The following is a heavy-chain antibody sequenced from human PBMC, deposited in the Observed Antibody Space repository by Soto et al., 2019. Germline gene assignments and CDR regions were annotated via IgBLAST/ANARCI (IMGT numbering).Heavy chain of an antibody. J-gene: IGHJ4*01. V-gene: IGHV3-48*03. D-gene: IGHD5-12*01. CDR3: ARGNSGYDPSCDY. Sequence: PGGSPRLSCTTSGFTFSDYEMNWVRQAPGKGLEWVSHISSSGSIIYYADSVKGRFTISRDNAKNSLSLQMTSLRIDDTGLYYCARGNSGYDPSCDYWGQGTLVTVSS. CDR2: ISSSGSII. CDR1: GFTFSDYE.